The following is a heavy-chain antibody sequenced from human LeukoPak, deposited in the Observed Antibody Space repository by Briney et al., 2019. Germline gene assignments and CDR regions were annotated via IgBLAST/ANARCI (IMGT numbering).Heavy chain of an antibody. CDR1: GGSMSGHY. CDR3: ARGGLTTVIPFDY. CDR2: VRHTGST. D-gene: IGHD4-17*01. V-gene: IGHV4-59*11. Sequence: SETLSLTCTVSGGSMSGHYWSWIRQPPGEGLEWVGFVRHTGSTNYHPSLKSRVTISVDTSKNQFSLKLTSVTAADTAVYFCARGGLTTVIPFDYWGQGALVTVSS. J-gene: IGHJ4*02.